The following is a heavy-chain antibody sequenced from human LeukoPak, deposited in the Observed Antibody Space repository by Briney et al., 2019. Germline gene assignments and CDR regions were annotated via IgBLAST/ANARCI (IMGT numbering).Heavy chain of an antibody. V-gene: IGHV4-4*07. CDR3: ARDLGSYYEYWFDP. D-gene: IGHD1-26*01. CDR1: GGSISSYY. Sequence: SETLSLTCTVSGGSISSYYWSWIRQPAGKGLEWIGRIYTSGSTNYTPSLQSRVTMSVDTSKNQFSLKMSSVSAADTGVYYCARDLGSYYEYWFDPWGQGNLVTVSS. J-gene: IGHJ5*02. CDR2: IYTSGST.